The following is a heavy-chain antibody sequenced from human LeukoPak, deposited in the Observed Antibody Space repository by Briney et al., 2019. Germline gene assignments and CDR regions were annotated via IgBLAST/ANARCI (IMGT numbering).Heavy chain of an antibody. D-gene: IGHD1-26*01. CDR1: GGSISRYY. Sequence: SETLSLTCTVSGGSISRYYWSWMRQPPGKGLEGMGNIYYSGSTNYNPSLKSRVTISVDTSKHQFSLMLSSVTAADTAVYYCARRYSGSYGNWFDPWGQGTLVTVSS. CDR2: IYYSGST. CDR3: ARRYSGSYGNWFDP. V-gene: IGHV4-59*08. J-gene: IGHJ5*02.